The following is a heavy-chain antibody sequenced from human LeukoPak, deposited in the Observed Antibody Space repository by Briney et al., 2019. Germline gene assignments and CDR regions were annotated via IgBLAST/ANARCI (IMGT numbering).Heavy chain of an antibody. V-gene: IGHV1-18*01. Sequence: GASVKVSCKASGYTFTSYGISWVRQAPGQGLEWMGWISAYNGNTNYAQKLQGRVTMTTDTSTSTAYMELRSLRSDDTAVHYCARDLDTMVRGGSYYYMDVWGKGTTVTVSS. D-gene: IGHD3-10*01. CDR3: ARDLDTMVRGGSYYYMDV. CDR1: GYTFTSYG. J-gene: IGHJ6*03. CDR2: ISAYNGNT.